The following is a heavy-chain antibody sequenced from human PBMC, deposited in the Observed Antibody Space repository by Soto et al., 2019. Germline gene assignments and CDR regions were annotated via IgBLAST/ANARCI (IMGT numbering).Heavy chain of an antibody. V-gene: IGHV1-24*01. D-gene: IGHD2-2*01. J-gene: IGHJ5*02. CDR1: GYTLTELS. Sequence: ASVKVSCKVSGYTLTELSMHWVRQAPGKGLEWMGGFDPEDGETIYAQKFQGRVTMTEDTSTDTAYMELSSLRSEDTAVYYCARRGDIVVVPAAYTWFDPWGQGTLVTVSS. CDR3: ARRGDIVVVPAAYTWFDP. CDR2: FDPEDGET.